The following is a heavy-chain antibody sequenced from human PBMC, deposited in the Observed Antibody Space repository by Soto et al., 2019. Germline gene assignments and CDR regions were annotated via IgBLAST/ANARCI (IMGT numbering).Heavy chain of an antibody. CDR3: VKGPGIAAAGNYYYYGMDV. J-gene: IGHJ6*02. D-gene: IGHD6-13*01. V-gene: IGHV3-64D*06. CDR2: ISSNGGST. CDR1: GFTFSSYA. Sequence: PGGSLRLSCSASGFTFSSYAMHWVRQAPGKGLEYVSAISSNGGSTYYADSVKGRFTISRDNSKNTLYLQMSSLRAEDTAVYYCVKGPGIAAAGNYYYYGMDVWGQGTTVTVSS.